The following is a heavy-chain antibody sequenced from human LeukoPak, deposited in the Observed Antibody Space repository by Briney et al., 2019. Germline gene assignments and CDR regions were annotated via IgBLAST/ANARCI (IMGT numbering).Heavy chain of an antibody. Sequence: PSETLSLTCTVSGGSFSIYYWSWIRQPAGKGLEWIGRIYTSGSTNYNPSLKSRVTMSVDTSMNQFSLKLSSVTAADTAVYYCAGGPTTVTRAFDYWGQGTLVTVSS. CDR1: GGSFSIYY. CDR2: IYTSGST. V-gene: IGHV4-4*07. J-gene: IGHJ4*02. CDR3: AGGPTTVTRAFDY. D-gene: IGHD4-17*01.